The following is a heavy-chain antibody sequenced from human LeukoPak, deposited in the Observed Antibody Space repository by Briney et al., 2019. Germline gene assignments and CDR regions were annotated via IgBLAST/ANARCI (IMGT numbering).Heavy chain of an antibody. CDR3: ARTTEAHSWRTRYYDYYMDV. Sequence: KPSETLSLTCTVSGSSISSGSWYWSWIRHPPGKGLEWIGYIYYSGSTNYNPSLKSRVSISVDTSKNQFSLKLSSVTAADTAVYYCARTTEAHSWRTRYYDYYMDVWGKGTTVTVSS. J-gene: IGHJ6*03. CDR1: GSSISSGSWY. CDR2: IYYSGST. D-gene: IGHD6-13*01. V-gene: IGHV4-61*01.